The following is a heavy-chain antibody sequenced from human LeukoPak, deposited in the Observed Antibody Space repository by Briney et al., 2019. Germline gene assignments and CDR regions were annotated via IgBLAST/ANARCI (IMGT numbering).Heavy chain of an antibody. CDR2: IIPIFGTA. V-gene: IGHV1-69*13. D-gene: IGHD6-13*01. CDR3: ARAYIGPIAAPRWGWFDP. Sequence: ASVKVSCKASGGTFSSYAISWVRQAPGQGLEWMGGIIPIFGTANYAQKFQGRVTITADESTSTAYMELSSLRSEDTVVYYCARAYIGPIAAPRWGWFDPWGQGTLVTVSS. CDR1: GGTFSSYA. J-gene: IGHJ5*02.